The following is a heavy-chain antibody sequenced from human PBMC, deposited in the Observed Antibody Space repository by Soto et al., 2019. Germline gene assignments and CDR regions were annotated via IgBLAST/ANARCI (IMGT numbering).Heavy chain of an antibody. V-gene: IGHV4-34*01. CDR1: GGSFSGYF. CDR3: ARGGSSDWQVAFDF. CDR2: VNHNGRN. J-gene: IGHJ3*01. Sequence: PSETLSLTCTVYGGSFSGYFWNWIRPSPGKGLEWIGKVNHNGRNNYNPSLKSRVTISMDMSKNQFSLKLTSVTAADTAVYYCARGGSSDWQVAFDFWGQGTMVTVSS. D-gene: IGHD6-19*01.